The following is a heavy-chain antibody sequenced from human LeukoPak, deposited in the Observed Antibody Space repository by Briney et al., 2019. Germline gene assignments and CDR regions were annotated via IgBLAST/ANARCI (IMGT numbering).Heavy chain of an antibody. J-gene: IGHJ4*02. CDR3: ARGSLGYSYGPDY. D-gene: IGHD5-18*01. CDR2: INYSGST. CDR1: GGSFSGYY. Sequence: PSETLSLTCAVYGGSFSGYYWSWIRQPPGKGLEWIGEINYSGSTNYNPSLKSRVTISVDTSKNQFSLKLSSVTAADTAVYYCARGSLGYSYGPDYWGQGTLVTVSS. V-gene: IGHV4-34*01.